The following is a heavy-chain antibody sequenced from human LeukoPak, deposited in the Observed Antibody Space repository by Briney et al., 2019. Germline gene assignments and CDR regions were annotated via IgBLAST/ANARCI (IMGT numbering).Heavy chain of an antibody. CDR2: ISYDGSNK. J-gene: IGHJ4*02. CDR1: GFTFNSYA. Sequence: GGSLRLSCAASGFTFNSYAMHWVRQAPGKGLEWVAVISYDGSNKYYADSVKGRFTISRDNSKNTLYLQMNSLRAEDTAVYYCARGIQWLVIGDYWGQGTLVTVSS. CDR3: ARGIQWLVIGDY. V-gene: IGHV3-30-3*01. D-gene: IGHD6-19*01.